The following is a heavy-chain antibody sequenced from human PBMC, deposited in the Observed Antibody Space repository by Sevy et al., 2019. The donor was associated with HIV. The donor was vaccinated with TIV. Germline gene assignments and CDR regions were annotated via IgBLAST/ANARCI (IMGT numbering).Heavy chain of an antibody. V-gene: IGHV3-21*01. Sequence: GGSLRLSCAASGFTFSSYSMNWVRQAPGKGLEWVSSISSSSSYIYYADSVKGRFTISRDNAKNSLYLQMNSLRAEDTAVYYCARRKGVDRYSSSWSGYMDVWGKGTTVTVSS. J-gene: IGHJ6*03. CDR2: ISSSSSYI. CDR1: GFTFSSYS. D-gene: IGHD6-13*01. CDR3: ARRKGVDRYSSSWSGYMDV.